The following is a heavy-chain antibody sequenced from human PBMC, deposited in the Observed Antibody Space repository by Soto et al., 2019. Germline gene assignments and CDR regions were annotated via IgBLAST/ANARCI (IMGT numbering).Heavy chain of an antibody. CDR3: ARDLGHIVVVTAGY. CDR2: INAGNGNT. Sequence: QVQLVQSGAEVKKPGASVKVSCKASGYTFTSYAMHWVRQDPGQRLEWMGWINAGNGNTKYSQKFQGRVTITRDTSASTAYMELSSLRSEDTAVYYCARDLGHIVVVTAGYWGQGTLVTVSS. D-gene: IGHD2-21*02. V-gene: IGHV1-3*01. CDR1: GYTFTSYA. J-gene: IGHJ4*02.